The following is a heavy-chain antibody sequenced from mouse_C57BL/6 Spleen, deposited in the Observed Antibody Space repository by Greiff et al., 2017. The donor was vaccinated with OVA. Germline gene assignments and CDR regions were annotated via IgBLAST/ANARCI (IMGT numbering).Heavy chain of an antibody. Sequence: VKLMESGAELVRPGASVTLSCKASGYTFTDYEMHWVKQTPVHGLEWIGAIDPETGGTAYNQKFKGKAILTADKSSSTAYMELRSLTSEDSAVYNSTRKRVYYGSGYAMDYWGQGTSVTVSS. CDR1: GYTFTDYE. CDR2: IDPETGGT. D-gene: IGHD1-1*01. CDR3: TRKRVYYGSGYAMDY. J-gene: IGHJ4*01. V-gene: IGHV1-15*01.